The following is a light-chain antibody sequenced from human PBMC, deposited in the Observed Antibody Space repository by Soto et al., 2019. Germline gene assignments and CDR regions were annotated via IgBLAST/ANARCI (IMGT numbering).Light chain of an antibody. V-gene: IGLV2-23*01. CDR1: SSDIGSYNL. CDR2: EGT. Sequence: QSALTQPASVSGSPGQSITISCTGSSSDIGSYNLVSWYQHHPGKAPKLMIYEGTNRPSGVSNRFSGSKSGNTASLTISGLQAEDEADYYCCSYARGSTLIFGGVTKLTVL. J-gene: IGLJ2*01. CDR3: CSYARGSTLI.